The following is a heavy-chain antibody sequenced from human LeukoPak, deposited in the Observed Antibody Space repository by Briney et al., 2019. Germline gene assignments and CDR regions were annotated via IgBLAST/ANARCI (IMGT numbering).Heavy chain of an antibody. D-gene: IGHD4-17*01. Sequence: PVGSLSLSCAASGFTFSSYEMNWVRQAPGKGLEWVSYISSSGSTIYYAESVKGRFTISRDNAKNSLYLQMNSLRAEDTAVYYCARDDYGEKFDYWGEGALVSVSS. V-gene: IGHV3-48*03. J-gene: IGHJ4*02. CDR3: ARDDYGEKFDY. CDR1: GFTFSSYE. CDR2: ISSSGSTI.